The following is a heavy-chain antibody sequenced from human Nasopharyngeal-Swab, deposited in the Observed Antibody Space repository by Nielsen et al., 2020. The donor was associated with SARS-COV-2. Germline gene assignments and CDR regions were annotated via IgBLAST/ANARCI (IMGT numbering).Heavy chain of an antibody. CDR3: AKQIVVPAAPYFDY. CDR1: GFTLSSYG. CDR2: ISYDGSNK. D-gene: IGHD2-2*01. Sequence: GESLKISCAASGFTLSSYGMHWVRQAPGKGLEWVAVISYDGSNKYYADSVKGRFTISRDNSKNTLYLQMNSLRAEDTAVYYCAKQIVVPAAPYFDYWGQGTLVTVSS. J-gene: IGHJ4*02. V-gene: IGHV3-30*18.